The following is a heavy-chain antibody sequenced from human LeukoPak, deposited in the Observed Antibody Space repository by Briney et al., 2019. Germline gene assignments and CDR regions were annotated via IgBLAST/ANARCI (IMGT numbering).Heavy chain of an antibody. CDR1: GYTFTSYG. D-gene: IGHD6-13*01. V-gene: IGHV1-18*01. CDR3: ARAHPAWAPSIAAAATGWFDP. Sequence: GASVKVSCKASGYTFTSYGISWVRQAPGQGLEWMGWISAYNGNTNYAQKLQGRVTMTTDTSTSTAYMELRSLRSDDTAVYYCARAHPAWAPSIAAAATGWFDPWGQGTLVTVSS. J-gene: IGHJ5*02. CDR2: ISAYNGNT.